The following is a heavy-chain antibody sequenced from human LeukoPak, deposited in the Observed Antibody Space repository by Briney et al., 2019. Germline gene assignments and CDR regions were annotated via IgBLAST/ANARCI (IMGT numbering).Heavy chain of an antibody. CDR2: VYSGGST. CDR3: ARVEMATIFH. J-gene: IGHJ4*02. V-gene: IGHV3-53*01. CDR1: GFTVSSNY. Sequence: GGSLRLSCAASGFTVSSNYMSWVRQAPGKGLEWVSVVYSGGSTYYADSVKGRFTISRDNSKNTLYLQMNSLRAEDTAVYYCARVEMATIFHWGQGTLVTVSS. D-gene: IGHD5-24*01.